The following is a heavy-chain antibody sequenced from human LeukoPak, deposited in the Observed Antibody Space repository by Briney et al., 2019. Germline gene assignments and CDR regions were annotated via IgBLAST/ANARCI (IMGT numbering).Heavy chain of an antibody. V-gene: IGHV4-34*01. Sequence: SETLSLTCAVYGGSFSGYYWSWIRQPPGKGLEWIGEINHSGSTNYNPSLKSRVTISVDTSKNQFSLKLSSVTAADTAVYYCARVGASFDYWAQGTLVTVSS. CDR1: GGSFSGYY. CDR2: INHSGST. J-gene: IGHJ4*02. CDR3: ARVGASFDY.